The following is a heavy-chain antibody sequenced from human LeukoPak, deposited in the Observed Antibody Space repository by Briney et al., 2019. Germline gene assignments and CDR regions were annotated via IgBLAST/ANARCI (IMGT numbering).Heavy chain of an antibody. CDR2: IIPIFGTA. CDR1: GGTFSSYA. Sequence: SVKVSCKASGGTFSSYAISWVRQAPGQGLEWMGGIIPIFGTANYAQKFQGRVTITADESTSTAYMELSSLRSEDTAVYYCATSKNQLLLGFDPWGQGTLVTVSS. D-gene: IGHD2-2*01. J-gene: IGHJ5*02. V-gene: IGHV1-69*13. CDR3: ATSKNQLLLGFDP.